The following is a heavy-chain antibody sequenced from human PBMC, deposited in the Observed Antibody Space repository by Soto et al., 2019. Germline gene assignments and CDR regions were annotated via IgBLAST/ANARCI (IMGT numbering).Heavy chain of an antibody. CDR1: GFTFSNYA. Sequence: GGSLRLSCAASGFTFSNYAMTWVRKAPGKGLEWVSVISGTGGGTNNADSAKGRFTTSRDNSKNTLYLQMNSLRAEDTAVYYCAKRAFYGSGIPNYYGMDVWGQGTAVTVSS. J-gene: IGHJ6*02. D-gene: IGHD3-10*01. CDR2: ISGTGGGT. CDR3: AKRAFYGSGIPNYYGMDV. V-gene: IGHV3-23*01.